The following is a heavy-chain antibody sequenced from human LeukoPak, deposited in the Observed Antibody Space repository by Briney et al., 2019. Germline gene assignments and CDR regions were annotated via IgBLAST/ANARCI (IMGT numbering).Heavy chain of an antibody. V-gene: IGHV3-23*01. Sequence: ASVKVSCKVSGYTLTELSMHWVRQAPGKGLEWVSSIAATSGSTYYADSVKGRFTISRDNSKNTLYLQMNSLRAEDTAVYYCAKVTGTGVRGANYWGQGTLATVSS. J-gene: IGHJ4*02. D-gene: IGHD3-10*01. CDR3: AKVTGTGVRGANY. CDR2: IAATSGST. CDR1: GYTLTELS.